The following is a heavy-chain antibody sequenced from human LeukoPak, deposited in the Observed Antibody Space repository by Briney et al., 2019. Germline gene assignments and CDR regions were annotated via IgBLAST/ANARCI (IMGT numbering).Heavy chain of an antibody. J-gene: IGHJ4*02. D-gene: IGHD6-13*01. Sequence: GESLKISCKGSGSRFTSYWIGWVRQMPGKGLEWMGIIYPGDSDTRYSPSFQGQVTISADKSISTAYLQWSSLKASDTAMYYCARRSIAAAGTGPGDYWGQGTLVTVSS. CDR1: GSRFTSYW. V-gene: IGHV5-51*01. CDR2: IYPGDSDT. CDR3: ARRSIAAAGTGPGDY.